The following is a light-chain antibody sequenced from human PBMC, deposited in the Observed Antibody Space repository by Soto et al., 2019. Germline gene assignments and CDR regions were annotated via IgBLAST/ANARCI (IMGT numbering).Light chain of an antibody. J-gene: IGLJ3*02. CDR3: ATWDDSLNGWV. Sequence: QSVLTQPPSASGTPGQRVTMFCSGSSSNIGSNPVNWYQQLPGTAPKLLIYSNNERPSGIPDRFSGSKSGTSASLAISGLQSEVEADYYCATWDDSLNGWVFGGGTKLTV. CDR2: SNN. CDR1: SSNIGSNP. V-gene: IGLV1-44*01.